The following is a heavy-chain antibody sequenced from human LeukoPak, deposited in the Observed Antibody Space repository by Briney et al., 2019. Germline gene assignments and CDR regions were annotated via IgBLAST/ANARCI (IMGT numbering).Heavy chain of an antibody. J-gene: IGHJ4*02. D-gene: IGHD3-10*01. CDR1: GFTFSSYA. V-gene: IGHV3-30*04. CDR3: VAGADYYGSGGLSDY. Sequence: GGSLRLSCAASGFTFSSYAMHWVRQAPGKGLEWVAVISYDGSNKYYADSVKGRFTISRDNSKNTLYLQMNSLRAEDTAVYYCVAGADYYGSGGLSDYWGQGTLITVSS. CDR2: ISYDGSNK.